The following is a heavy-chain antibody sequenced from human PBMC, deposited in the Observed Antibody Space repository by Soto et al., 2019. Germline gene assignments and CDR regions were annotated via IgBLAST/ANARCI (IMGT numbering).Heavy chain of an antibody. D-gene: IGHD3-22*01. J-gene: IGHJ6*02. Sequence: GASVKVSCKASGYTFTSHAMHCVRQAPGQRLEWMGWINADNGNTKYSQKFQGRVTITRDTSTSTAYMELRSLRSDDTAVYYCARDRAHYYDSSGYYRNNYYYYGMDVWGQGTTVTVSS. V-gene: IGHV1-3*01. CDR3: ARDRAHYYDSSGYYRNNYYYYGMDV. CDR1: GYTFTSHA. CDR2: INADNGNT.